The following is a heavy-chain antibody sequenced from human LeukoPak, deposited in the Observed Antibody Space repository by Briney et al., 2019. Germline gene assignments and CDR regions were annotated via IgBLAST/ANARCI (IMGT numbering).Heavy chain of an antibody. CDR1: GYTFTSYD. V-gene: IGHV1-8*02. Sequence: VASVKVSCEASGYTFTSYDINWVRQATGQGLEWMGWMNPNSGNTGYAQKFQGRVTMTRNTSISTAYMELSSLRSEDTAVYYCARGGSTVADAFDIWGQGTMVTVSS. CDR2: MNPNSGNT. CDR3: ARGGSTVADAFDI. D-gene: IGHD4-23*01. J-gene: IGHJ3*02.